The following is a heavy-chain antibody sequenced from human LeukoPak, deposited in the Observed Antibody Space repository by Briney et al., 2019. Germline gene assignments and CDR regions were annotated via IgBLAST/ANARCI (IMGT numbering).Heavy chain of an antibody. CDR2: INHSGST. J-gene: IGHJ4*02. CDR1: GGSFSGYF. CDR3: ARSNRWPYGYFDY. V-gene: IGHV4-34*01. Sequence: SETLSLTCAVYGGSFSGYFWSWIRQPPGKGLEWIGEINHSGSTYYNPSLKRRVTISVDTSKNQFSLKLSSVPAADTAVYYCARSNRWPYGYFDYWGQGTLVTVSS. D-gene: IGHD4-17*01.